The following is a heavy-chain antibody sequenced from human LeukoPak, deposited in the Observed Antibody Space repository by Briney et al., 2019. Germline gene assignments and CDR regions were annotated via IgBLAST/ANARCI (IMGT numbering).Heavy chain of an antibody. CDR2: IYPGDSDI. CDR1: GYRFNIYW. D-gene: IGHD7-27*01. J-gene: IGHJ4*02. Sequence: GESLRISCKVSGYRFNIYWIGWVRQMSGRGPGWMGMIYPGDSDIRYSPSFQGQVNISADKSISTAYLQWNSLKASDTAMYYCVRRTTGEYYFDYWGQGTLVTVSS. V-gene: IGHV5-51*01. CDR3: VRRTTGEYYFDY.